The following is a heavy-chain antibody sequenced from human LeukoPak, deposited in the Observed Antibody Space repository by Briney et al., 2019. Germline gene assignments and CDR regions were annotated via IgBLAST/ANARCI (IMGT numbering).Heavy chain of an antibody. D-gene: IGHD2-2*01. J-gene: IGHJ4*02. V-gene: IGHV4-31*03. CDR2: IYYSGST. CDR3: ARVADIVVVPASHFDY. Sequence: SQTLSLTCTVSGGSISSGGYYWSWIRQHPEKGLEWIGYIYYSGSTYYNSSLKSRVTISVDTYKNQFSLKLSSVTAADTAVYYCARVADIVVVPASHFDYWGKGTLVTVSS. CDR1: GGSISSGGYY.